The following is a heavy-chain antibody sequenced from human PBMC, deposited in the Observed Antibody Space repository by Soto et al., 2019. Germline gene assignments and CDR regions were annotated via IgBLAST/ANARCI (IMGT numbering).Heavy chain of an antibody. CDR3: ARARMVRGVIYYYGMDV. CDR1: GGSISSGGNY. D-gene: IGHD3-10*01. CDR2: IYYSGST. V-gene: IGHV4-31*11. J-gene: IGHJ6*02. Sequence: QVQLQESGPGLVKSSQTLSLTCAVSGGSISSGGNYWSWIRQHPGKGLEWIGYIYYSGSTYYNPSLKSRVTISVDTSKNQCSLKLNSVTAADTAVYYCARARMVRGVIYYYGMDVWGQGTTVTVSS.